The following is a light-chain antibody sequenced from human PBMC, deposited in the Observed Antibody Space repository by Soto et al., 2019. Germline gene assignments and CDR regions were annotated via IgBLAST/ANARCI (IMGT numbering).Light chain of an antibody. V-gene: IGLV2-14*01. Sequence: QFALTQPASVFGSPGQSITISCTGTSSDVGGYNYVSWYQQHPGKAPKLMIYEVSNRPSGVSNRFSGSKSGNTASLTISGLQAEDEADYYCSSYTSSSTLGVFGGGTKLTV. CDR3: SSYTSSSTLGV. J-gene: IGLJ2*01. CDR1: SSDVGGYNY. CDR2: EVS.